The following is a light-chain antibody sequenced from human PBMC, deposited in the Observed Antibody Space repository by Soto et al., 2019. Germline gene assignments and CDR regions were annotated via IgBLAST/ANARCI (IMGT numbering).Light chain of an antibody. V-gene: IGKV1-5*01. CDR3: QQYQSYSET. CDR2: DAS. CDR1: QSVSTR. Sequence: DIQMTQSPSTLSASVGDRVTITCRASQSVSTRLAWYQQKPGKAPKLRIYDASSLQTGVPSRFSGSGSGAEFTLTISSLQPDDFATYYCQQYQSYSETFGHGTKVEIK. J-gene: IGKJ1*01.